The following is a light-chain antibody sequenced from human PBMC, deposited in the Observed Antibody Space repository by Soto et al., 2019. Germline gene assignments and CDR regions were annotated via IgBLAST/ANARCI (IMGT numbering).Light chain of an antibody. V-gene: IGKV3-11*01. CDR2: GAS. Sequence: ESVLTHSPGPLSLSPGERATLSFRSIQSVSSHLAWYQQKPGQAPRLLIYGASSRATGIPDRFSGSGSGTDFTLTISSLEPEDFAVYYCQQRINWPPEITFGQGTRLEIK. CDR3: QQRINWPPEIT. CDR1: QSVSSH. J-gene: IGKJ5*01.